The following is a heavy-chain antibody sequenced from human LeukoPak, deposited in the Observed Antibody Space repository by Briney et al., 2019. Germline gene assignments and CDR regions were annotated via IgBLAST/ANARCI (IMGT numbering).Heavy chain of an antibody. CDR1: GYTFTSNY. D-gene: IGHD2-15*01. CDR2: ISPSGGST. V-gene: IGHV1-46*01. CDR3: AKARSIVVVVAATAFDP. Sequence: ASVKVSCKAFGYTFTSNYMHWVRQAPGQGPEWMGVISPSGGSTTYAQKFQGRVTLTRDMSTSTDYLELSSLRSEDTAVYYCAKARSIVVVVAATAFDPWGQGTLVTVSS. J-gene: IGHJ5*02.